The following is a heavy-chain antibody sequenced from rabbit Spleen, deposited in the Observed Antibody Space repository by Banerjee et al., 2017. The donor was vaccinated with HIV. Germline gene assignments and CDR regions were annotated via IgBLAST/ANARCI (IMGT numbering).Heavy chain of an antibody. D-gene: IGHD8-1*01. CDR2: IAGSSSGFT. Sequence: QEHLEESGGGLVQPEGSLTLTCTDSGFSFGSNYWICWVRQAPGKGLEWIACIAGSSSGFTYFASWAKGRFTISKTSSTTVTLQMTSLTVADTATYFCARDAGRGDYIDGVFDLWGPGTLVTVS. V-gene: IGHV1S45*01. J-gene: IGHJ4*01. CDR1: GFSFGSNYW. CDR3: ARDAGRGDYIDGVFDL.